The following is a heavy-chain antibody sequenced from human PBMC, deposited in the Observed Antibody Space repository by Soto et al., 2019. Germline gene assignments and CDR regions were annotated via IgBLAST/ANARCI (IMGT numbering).Heavy chain of an antibody. J-gene: IGHJ6*02. CDR2: IIPIFGTA. V-gene: IGHV1-69*13. CDR1: GGTFSSYA. Sequence: SVKVSCKASGGTFSSYAISWVRQAPGQGLEWMGGIIPIFGTANYAQKFQGRVTITADESTSTAYMELSSLRSEDTAVYYCAREAARLFPTYHYYGMDVWGQGTTVTVSS. CDR3: AREAARLFPTYHYYGMDV. D-gene: IGHD3-22*01.